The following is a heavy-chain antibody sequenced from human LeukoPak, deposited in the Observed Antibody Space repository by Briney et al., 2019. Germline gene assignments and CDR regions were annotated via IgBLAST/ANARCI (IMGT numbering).Heavy chain of an antibody. J-gene: IGHJ3*02. CDR3: ARVPWWWRHAFDI. V-gene: IGHV1-2*02. Sequence: ASVKVSCKASGYTFTDYYMHWVRQAPGQGLEWMGWINPNKGGTKYAQKFQGRVTMTRDTSISTAYMELSRLRSDDTAVYYCARVPWWWRHAFDIWGQGTMVTVSS. CDR1: GYTFTDYY. CDR2: INPNKGGT. D-gene: IGHD2-21*01.